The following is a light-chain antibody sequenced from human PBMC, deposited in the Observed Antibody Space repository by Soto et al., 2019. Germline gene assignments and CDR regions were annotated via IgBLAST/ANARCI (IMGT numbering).Light chain of an antibody. J-gene: IGLJ2*01. V-gene: IGLV2-14*01. CDR2: DVS. CDR1: SSDVGGYIY. CDR3: SSYTSSSTVV. Sequence: QPVLTQPASVSGSPGQSITISCTGTSSDVGGYIYVSWYQQHPGKAPKLMIYDVSNRPSGVSNRFSGSKSGNTASLTISGLQAEDEADYYCSSYTSSSTVVFGGGTKLTVL.